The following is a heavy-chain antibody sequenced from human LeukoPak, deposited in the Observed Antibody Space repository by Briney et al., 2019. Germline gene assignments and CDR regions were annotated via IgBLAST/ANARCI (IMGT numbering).Heavy chain of an antibody. D-gene: IGHD2-2*01. J-gene: IGHJ6*03. CDR2: ISAYNGNT. CDR1: GYTFTSYG. V-gene: IGHV1-18*01. CDR3: ARTGTYSTLWYQPGPLYSYYYMAV. Sequence: ASVKLSCKASGYTFTSYGISWFRQAPGQGLEWMGWISAYNGNTNYAQKSQGRVTMTTDTSTSTAYMELRSLRSDHTAVYYCARTGTYSTLWYQPGPLYSYYYMAVWGKGPTVTVSS.